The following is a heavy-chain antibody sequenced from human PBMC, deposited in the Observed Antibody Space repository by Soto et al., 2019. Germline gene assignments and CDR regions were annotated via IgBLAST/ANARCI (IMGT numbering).Heavy chain of an antibody. CDR2: INPNSGGT. V-gene: IGHV1-2*04. CDR1: GYTFTGYY. J-gene: IGHJ6*03. D-gene: IGHD5-12*01. Sequence: ASVKVSCKASGYTFTGYYMHWVRQAPGQGLEWMGWINPNSGGTNYAQKFQGWVTMTRNTSISTAYMELSRLRSDDTAVYYCATYSGYDYDLNPSYYYYYCMDVWGKGTTVTVSS. CDR3: ATYSGYDYDLNPSYYYYYCMDV.